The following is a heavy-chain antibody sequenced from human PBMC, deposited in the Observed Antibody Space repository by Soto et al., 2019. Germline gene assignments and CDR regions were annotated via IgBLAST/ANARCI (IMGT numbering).Heavy chain of an antibody. Sequence: PGRSLRLSWAASGFTFSNYGMHWVRQAQGKGLEWVAVISYDGSNKYYADSVKGRFTISRDNSKNTLYLQTNSLRAEDTAVYYCAKDLSESIEAAGLYYYYYYGMDVWGQGTMVTVSS. D-gene: IGHD6-13*01. J-gene: IGHJ6*02. V-gene: IGHV3-30*18. CDR2: ISYDGSNK. CDR1: GFTFSNYG. CDR3: AKDLSESIEAAGLYYYYYYGMDV.